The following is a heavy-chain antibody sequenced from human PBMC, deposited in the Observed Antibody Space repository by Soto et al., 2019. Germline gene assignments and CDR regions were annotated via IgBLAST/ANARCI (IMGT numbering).Heavy chain of an antibody. J-gene: IGHJ4*02. CDR2: INLSGTNT. CDR3: VCWLSAHFDY. D-gene: IGHD5-12*01. V-gene: IGHV3-23*05. Sequence: GGSLRLSCAASGFTFSNHAMSWVRQAPGTGLEWVSTINLSGTNTHYADSVKGRFTISRDNSRNTLYLQMNSLRAADTALYYCVCWLSAHFDYWGQGTPVTVSS. CDR1: GFTFSNHA.